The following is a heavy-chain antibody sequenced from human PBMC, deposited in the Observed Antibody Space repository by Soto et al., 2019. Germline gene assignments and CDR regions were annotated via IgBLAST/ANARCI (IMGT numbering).Heavy chain of an antibody. CDR3: ARDRYCTNGVCLWFDY. CDR1: GFTVSSNY. CDR2: IYSGGST. V-gene: IGHV3-66*01. J-gene: IGHJ4*02. Sequence: PGGSLRLSCAASGFTVSSNYMSWVRQAPGKGLEWVSVIYSGGSTYYADSVKGRFTISRDNSKNTLYLQMNSLRAEDTAVYYCARDRYCTNGVCLWFDYWGQGTLVTVSS. D-gene: IGHD2-8*01.